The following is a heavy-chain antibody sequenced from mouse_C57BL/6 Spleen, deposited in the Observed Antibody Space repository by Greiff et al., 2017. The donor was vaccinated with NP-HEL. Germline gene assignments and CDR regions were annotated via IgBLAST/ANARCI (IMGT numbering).Heavy chain of an antibody. CDR1: GFTFTDYY. CDR3: ARSDGSSHWYFDV. Sequence: EVQLQESGPVLVKPGSSVKISCKASGFTFTDYYMHWVKQSHGKSLEWIGLVYPYNGGTSYNQKFKGKATLTVDTSSSTAYMELNSLTSEDSAVYYCARSDGSSHWYFDVWGTGTTVTVSS. CDR2: VYPYNGGT. V-gene: IGHV1-36*01. J-gene: IGHJ1*03. D-gene: IGHD1-1*01.